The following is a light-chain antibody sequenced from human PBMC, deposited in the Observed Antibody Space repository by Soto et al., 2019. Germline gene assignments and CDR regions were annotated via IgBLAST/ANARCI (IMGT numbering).Light chain of an antibody. V-gene: IGKV1-39*01. Sequence: DIQMTQSPASLSVSVGDRVTITFRSSHSINNYLNWYLQRPGQAPKLLIRSASTLQRGVPSRFSGSGSRTEFTLTIADLQPDDFGTYYCQQSLTMPITFGHGTRLEIK. CDR1: HSINNY. J-gene: IGKJ5*01. CDR3: QQSLTMPIT. CDR2: SAS.